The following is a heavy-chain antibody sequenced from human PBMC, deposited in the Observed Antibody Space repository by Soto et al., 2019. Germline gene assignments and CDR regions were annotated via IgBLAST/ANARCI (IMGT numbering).Heavy chain of an antibody. Sequence: PGGSLRLSCAASGFTVSSNYMRWVRQAPGKGLEWVSVIYSGGSAYYADSVKGRFTISRDNSKNTLYLQMSSLRDEDTAVYYRARDYAFDIWGRGTMVTVSS. CDR3: ARDYAFDI. CDR2: IYSGGSA. V-gene: IGHV3-66*01. CDR1: GFTVSSNY. J-gene: IGHJ3*02.